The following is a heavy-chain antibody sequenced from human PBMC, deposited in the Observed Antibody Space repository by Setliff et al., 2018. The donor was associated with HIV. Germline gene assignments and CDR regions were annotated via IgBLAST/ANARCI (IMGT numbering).Heavy chain of an antibody. Sequence: SVKVSCKASGYTFTSYYIHWVRQAPGQGLEWMGRIIPVFGTPNYAQKFQGRVTITADKSTSTAYMELSSLRSEDTAVFYCARGGLNSGYYYYFDYWGQGTLVT. V-gene: IGHV1-69*06. CDR2: IIPVFGTP. CDR3: ARGGLNSGYYYYFDY. D-gene: IGHD3-22*01. J-gene: IGHJ4*02. CDR1: GYTFTSYY.